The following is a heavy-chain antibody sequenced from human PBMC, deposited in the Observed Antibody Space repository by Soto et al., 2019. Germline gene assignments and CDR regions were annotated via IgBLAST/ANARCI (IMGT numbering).Heavy chain of an antibody. Sequence: QLVESGGGLFQAGGSTRLSCLVSGFTVGNFDMAWVRQAPGKGLEWASIIQTGGATYYSDSAQGRFTISRDNSNNTVYIQMNSLRVEDTGVYSCVRVLYDSGVVDFWGQGSLITVS. D-gene: IGHD5-12*01. J-gene: IGHJ4*02. CDR2: IQTGGAT. CDR1: GFTVGNFD. V-gene: IGHV3-53*01. CDR3: VRVLYDSGVVDF.